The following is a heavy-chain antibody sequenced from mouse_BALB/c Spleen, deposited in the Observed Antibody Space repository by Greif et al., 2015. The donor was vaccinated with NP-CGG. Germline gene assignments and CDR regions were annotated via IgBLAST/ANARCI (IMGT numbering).Heavy chain of an antibody. CDR2: ISYSGST. J-gene: IGHJ2*01. V-gene: IGHV3-8*02. CDR3: ARWGYLGTIYYAFDY. CDR1: GDSITSGY. Sequence: EVKLQESGPSLVKPSQTLSLTCSVTGDSITSGYWNWIRKFPGNKLEYMGYISYSGSTYYNPSLKSRISITRDTSKNXYYLQLNSVTTEDTATYYCARWGYLGTIYYAFDYWGQGTTLTVSS. D-gene: IGHD2-1*01.